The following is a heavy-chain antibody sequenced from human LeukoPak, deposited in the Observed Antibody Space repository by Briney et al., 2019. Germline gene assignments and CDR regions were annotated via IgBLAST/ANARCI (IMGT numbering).Heavy chain of an antibody. Sequence: PSETLSLICTVSGGSMNSYYWSWIPQPPGKGLEWIGYIYYSGSTNYNPSLKSRVAMSVDTSKNQFSLKLSSVTVADTAVYYCARGGRDGYSPINYWGQGILVTVSS. D-gene: IGHD5-24*01. CDR2: IYYSGST. CDR1: GGSMNSYY. V-gene: IGHV4-59*01. CDR3: ARGGRDGYSPINY. J-gene: IGHJ4*02.